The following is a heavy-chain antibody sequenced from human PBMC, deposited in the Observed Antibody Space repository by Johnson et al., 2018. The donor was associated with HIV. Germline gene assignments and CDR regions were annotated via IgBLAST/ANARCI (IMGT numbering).Heavy chain of an antibody. J-gene: IGHJ3*02. CDR1: GFTFSSYD. V-gene: IGHV3-13*01. D-gene: IGHD4-17*01. CDR2: IGTAGDT. Sequence: VQLVESGGGLVQPGGSLRLSCAASGFTFSSYDMHWVRQATGKGLEWVSAIGTAGDTYYPGSVKGRFNISRENAKNSLYLQMNSLRAEDTAVYYCASRYGDYGLGAFDIWGQGTMVTVSS. CDR3: ASRYGDYGLGAFDI.